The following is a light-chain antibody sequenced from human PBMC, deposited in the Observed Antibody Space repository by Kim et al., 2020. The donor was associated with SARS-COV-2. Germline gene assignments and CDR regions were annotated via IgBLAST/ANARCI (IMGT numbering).Light chain of an antibody. CDR1: QSVLYSSNNKNY. Sequence: ATINCKSSQSVLYSSNNKNYLAWYQQKPGQPPKLLIYWASTRESGVPDRFSGSGSGTDFTLTISSLQAEDVVVYYCQQYYSTPPTFGQGTKVDIK. CDR3: QQYYSTPPT. J-gene: IGKJ1*01. V-gene: IGKV4-1*01. CDR2: WAS.